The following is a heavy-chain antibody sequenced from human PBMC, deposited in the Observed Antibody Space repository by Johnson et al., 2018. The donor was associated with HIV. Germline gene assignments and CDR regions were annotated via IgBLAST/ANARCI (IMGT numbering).Heavy chain of an antibody. D-gene: IGHD4-17*01. CDR2: ISGSGSTI. V-gene: IGHV3-NL1*01. CDR3: AKDQYRKLTTVAGI. Sequence: VQLVESGGGVVQPGRSLRLSCAASGFTFSSYGIHWVRQAPVKGLEWVSGISGSGSTIYYADSVKGRFTMSRDNSKNTVYLQMNSLRAEDTAVYYCAKDQYRKLTTVAGIWGQGTMVTVSS. J-gene: IGHJ3*02. CDR1: GFTFSSYG.